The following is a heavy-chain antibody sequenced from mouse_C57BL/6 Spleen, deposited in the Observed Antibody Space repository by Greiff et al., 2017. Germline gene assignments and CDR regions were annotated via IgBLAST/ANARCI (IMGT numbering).Heavy chain of an antibody. CDR3: GRGDGYSWYFDV. Sequence: QVQLQQPGAELVKPGASVKMSCKASGYTFTSYWITWVKQRPRQGLEWIGDIYPGSGSTNYNEKFKSKATLTVDTSSSTAYMQLSSLTSEDSAVYYCGRGDGYSWYFDVWGTGTTGTVSS. CDR1: GYTFTSYW. J-gene: IGHJ1*03. CDR2: IYPGSGST. V-gene: IGHV1-55*01. D-gene: IGHD2-3*01.